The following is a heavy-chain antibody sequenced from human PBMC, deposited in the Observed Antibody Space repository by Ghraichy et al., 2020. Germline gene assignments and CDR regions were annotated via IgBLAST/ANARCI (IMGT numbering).Heavy chain of an antibody. D-gene: IGHD3-16*01. CDR1: GESFSGHY. J-gene: IGHJ4*02. V-gene: IGHV4-34*01. CDR2: ISHSGST. CDR3: GRDRHSSYDYVWGSLSLGGFDY. Sequence: SETLSLTCAVYGESFSGHYWSWIRQPPGKGLEWIGEISHSGSTNYNPSLKSRVTISVDTSKNQFSLKLSSVTAADTAVYYCGRDRHSSYDYVWGSLSLGGFDYWGQGTLVTVSS.